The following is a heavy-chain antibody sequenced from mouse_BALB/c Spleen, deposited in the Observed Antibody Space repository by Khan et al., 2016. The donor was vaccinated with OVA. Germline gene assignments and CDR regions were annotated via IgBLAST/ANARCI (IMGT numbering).Heavy chain of an antibody. CDR3: ARDYWFAY. Sequence: EVQLQESGGGLVKPGGSLKLSCAASGFTFSNYAMSWVRQSPEKRLEWVASISSGDSTYYLDSVKGQFTISRDNARNILYLQMSSLRSEDTAMYYCARDYWFAYWGQGTLVTVSA. CDR2: ISSGDST. CDR1: GFTFSNYA. V-gene: IGHV5-6-5*01. J-gene: IGHJ3*01.